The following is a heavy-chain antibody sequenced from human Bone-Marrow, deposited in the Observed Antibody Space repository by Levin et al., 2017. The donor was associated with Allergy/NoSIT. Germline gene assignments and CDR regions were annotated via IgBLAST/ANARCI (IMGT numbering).Heavy chain of an antibody. J-gene: IGHJ5*02. CDR3: ARDLVYQQLVAFDL. CDR1: GFTFTTYS. D-gene: IGHD6-13*01. V-gene: IGHV3-21*01. CDR2: ISSHSDYI. Sequence: LSLTCAASGFTFTTYSFSWVRQAPGKGLEWVASISSHSDYIHYADSVQGRFTISRDNAENSVSLQMNNLRAEDSALYYCARDLVYQQLVAFDLWGQGTLVNVSS.